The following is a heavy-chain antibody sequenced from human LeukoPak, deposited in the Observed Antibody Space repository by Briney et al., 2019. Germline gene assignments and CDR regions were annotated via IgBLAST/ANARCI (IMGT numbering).Heavy chain of an antibody. CDR1: GGTFSSYA. Sequence: SVKVSCKASGGTFSSYAISWVRQAPGQGLEWMGRIIPILGIANYAQKFQGRVTITADKSTSTAYMELSSLRSEDTVVYYCARGTAVAATSYSSGWYYAFDIWGQGTMVTVSS. CDR3: ARGTAVAATSYSSGWYYAFDI. V-gene: IGHV1-69*04. CDR2: IIPILGIA. J-gene: IGHJ3*02. D-gene: IGHD6-19*01.